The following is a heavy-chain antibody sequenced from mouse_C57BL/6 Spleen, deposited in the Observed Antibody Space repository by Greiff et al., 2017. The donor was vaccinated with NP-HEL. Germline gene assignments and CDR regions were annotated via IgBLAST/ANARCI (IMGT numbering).Heavy chain of an antibody. D-gene: IGHD2-4*01. J-gene: IGHJ1*03. CDR1: GYSITSGYY. CDR3: AKYYDYDGWYFDV. V-gene: IGHV3-6*01. Sequence: DVQLQESGPGLVKPSQSLSLTCSVTGYSITSGYYWNWIRQFPGNKLEWMGYISYDGSNNYNPSLKNRISITRDTSKNQFFLKLNSVTTEDTATYYCAKYYDYDGWYFDVWGTGTTVTVSS. CDR2: ISYDGSN.